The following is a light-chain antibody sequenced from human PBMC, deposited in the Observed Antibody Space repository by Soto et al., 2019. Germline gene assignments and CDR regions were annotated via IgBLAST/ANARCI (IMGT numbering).Light chain of an antibody. J-gene: IGLJ1*01. CDR1: SSDVGGYNF. Sequence: QSVLTQPRSVSGSPGQSVTISCTGTSSDVGGYNFVSWYQQHPGKAPKLMIYDVSKRPSGVPDRFSGSKSGNTASLTISGLKAEDEADYYCCSYAGSYTFVFGPGTNVTVL. CDR3: CSYAGSYTFV. CDR2: DVS. V-gene: IGLV2-11*01.